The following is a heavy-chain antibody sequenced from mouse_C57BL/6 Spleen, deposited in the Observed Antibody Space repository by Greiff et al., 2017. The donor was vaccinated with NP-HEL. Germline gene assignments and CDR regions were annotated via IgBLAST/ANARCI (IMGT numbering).Heavy chain of an antibody. Sequence: EVQLQQSGPVLVKPGASVKMSCKASGYTFTDYYMNWVKQSHGKSLEWIGVINPYNGGTSYNQKFKGKATLTVDKSSSTAYMELNSLTSEDSAVYYCARSTTVVEGYAMDYWGQGTSVTVSS. CDR2: INPYNGGT. CDR3: ARSTTVVEGYAMDY. V-gene: IGHV1-19*01. D-gene: IGHD1-1*01. CDR1: GYTFTDYY. J-gene: IGHJ4*01.